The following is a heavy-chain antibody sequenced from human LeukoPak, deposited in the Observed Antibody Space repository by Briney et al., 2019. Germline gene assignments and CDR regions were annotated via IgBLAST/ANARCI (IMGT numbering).Heavy chain of an antibody. D-gene: IGHD3-22*01. Sequence: GGSLRLSCAASGFTFDDYAMHWVRQAPGKGLEWVSGISWNSGSIGYADSVKGRFTISRDNAKNSLYQQMNSLRAEDTALYYCAKDQNYYDSSGYYDYWGQGTLVTVSS. CDR3: AKDQNYYDSSGYYDY. V-gene: IGHV3-9*01. J-gene: IGHJ4*02. CDR2: ISWNSGSI. CDR1: GFTFDDYA.